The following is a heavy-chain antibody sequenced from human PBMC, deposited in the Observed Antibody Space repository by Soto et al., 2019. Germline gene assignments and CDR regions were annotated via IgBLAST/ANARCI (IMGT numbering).Heavy chain of an antibody. CDR2: INPNSGGT. CDR1: GYTLTGYY. V-gene: IGHV1-2*02. Sequence: ASVKISCKASGYTLTGYYIHWVRQAPGQGLEWMGWINPNSGGTNYAQKFQGRVSMNRDTSIRTAYMELSRLRSDDTAVYFCARGRSGGYSGNVIWGQGTLVTVSS. J-gene: IGHJ4*02. D-gene: IGHD5-12*01. CDR3: ARGRSGGYSGNVI.